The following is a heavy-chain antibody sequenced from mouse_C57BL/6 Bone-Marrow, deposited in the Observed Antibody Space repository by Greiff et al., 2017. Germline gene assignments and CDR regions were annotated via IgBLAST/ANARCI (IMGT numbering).Heavy chain of an antibody. CDR3: ARAEDGPFDY. V-gene: IGHV1-59*01. CDR1: GYTFTSYW. CDR2: IDPSDSYT. Sequence: QVQLKESGAELVRPGTSVKLSCKASGYTFTSYWMHWVKQRPGQGLEWIGVIDPSDSYTNYNQKFKGKATLTVDTSSSTAYMQLSSLTSEDSAVYYCARAEDGPFDYWGQGTTLTVSS. J-gene: IGHJ2*01. D-gene: IGHD2-3*01.